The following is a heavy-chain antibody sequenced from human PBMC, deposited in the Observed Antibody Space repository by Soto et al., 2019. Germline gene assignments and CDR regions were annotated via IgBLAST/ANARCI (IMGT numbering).Heavy chain of an antibody. D-gene: IGHD6-25*01. CDR3: AKDRRPNYYYGMDV. V-gene: IGHV3-30*18. Sequence: QVQLVESGGGVVQPGRSLRLSCAASGFTFSSYGMHWDRQAPGKGLEWVAVISYDGSNKYYADSVKGRFTISRDNSKNTLYLQMNSLRAEDTAVYYCAKDRRPNYYYGMDVWGQGTTVTVSS. CDR1: GFTFSSYG. J-gene: IGHJ6*02. CDR2: ISYDGSNK.